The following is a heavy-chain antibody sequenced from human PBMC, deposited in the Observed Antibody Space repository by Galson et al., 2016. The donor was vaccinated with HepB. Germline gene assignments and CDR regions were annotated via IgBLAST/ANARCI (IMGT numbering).Heavy chain of an antibody. CDR1: GFTFSSYA. D-gene: IGHD5-18*01. CDR3: VRVGWGWSYGGGMDV. CDR2: ISGSGGST. V-gene: IGHV3-23*01. J-gene: IGHJ6*02. Sequence: SLRLSCAASGFTFSSYAMSWVRQAPGKGLEWVSAISGSGGSTYYADSVKGRFTISRDNSRKTLYLQMNSLRREDAAVYHCVRVGWGWSYGGGMDVWGQGTTVTVSS.